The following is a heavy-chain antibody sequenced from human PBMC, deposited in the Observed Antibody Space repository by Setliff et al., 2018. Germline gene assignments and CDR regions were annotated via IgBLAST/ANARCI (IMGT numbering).Heavy chain of an antibody. CDR3: ARRVGSVGIQLPDY. V-gene: IGHV1-8*03. CDR2: MNPNSGNT. D-gene: IGHD5-18*01. CDR1: GYTFTSYD. J-gene: IGHJ4*02. Sequence: GASVKVSCKASGYTFTSYDINWVRQAIGQGLEWMGWMNPNSGNTGYAQKFQGRVTITRNTSISTAYMGLSSLRSEDTAVYYCARRVGSVGIQLPDYWGQGTLVTVSS.